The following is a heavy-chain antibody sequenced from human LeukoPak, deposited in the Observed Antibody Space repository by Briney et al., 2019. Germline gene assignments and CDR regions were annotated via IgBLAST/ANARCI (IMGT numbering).Heavy chain of an antibody. Sequence: GGSLRLSCAASGFTFSSYSMNWVRQAPGKGLECVSYISSSSSTIYYADSVKGRFTISRDNAKNSLYLQMNSLRAEDTAVYYCARLRSATIVDYWGQGTLVTVSS. CDR2: ISSSSSTI. CDR1: GFTFSSYS. CDR3: ARLRSATIVDY. D-gene: IGHD5-12*01. V-gene: IGHV3-48*01. J-gene: IGHJ4*02.